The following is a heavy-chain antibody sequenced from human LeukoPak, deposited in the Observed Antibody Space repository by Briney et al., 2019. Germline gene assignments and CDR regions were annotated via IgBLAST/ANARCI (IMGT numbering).Heavy chain of an antibody. J-gene: IGHJ4*02. V-gene: IGHV3-23*01. CDR2: ISGSGGST. Sequence: GGSLRLSCAASGFTFSSYAMSWVRQAPGKGLEWVSAISGSGGSTYYADSVKGRFTISRDNSKNTLYLQMNSLRAEDTAVYYCAKGPVQSITMIVVVTAESHFDYWGQGTLVTVSS. D-gene: IGHD3-22*01. CDR3: AKGPVQSITMIVVVTAESHFDY. CDR1: GFTFSSYA.